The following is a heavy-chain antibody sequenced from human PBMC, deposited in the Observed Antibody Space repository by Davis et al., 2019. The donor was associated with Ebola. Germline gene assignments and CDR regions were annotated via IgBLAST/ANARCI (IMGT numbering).Heavy chain of an antibody. CDR2: IYYSGST. CDR1: GFTFSSYV. D-gene: IGHD3-3*01. V-gene: IGHV4-59*01. CDR3: ARVDYDFWSGYYGGSWFDP. J-gene: IGHJ5*02. Sequence: MPGGSLRLSCEASGFTFSSYVMGWIRQPPGKGLEWIGYIYYSGSTNYNPSLKSRVTISVDTSKNQFSLKLSSVTAADTAVYYCARVDYDFWSGYYGGSWFDPWGQGTLVTVSS.